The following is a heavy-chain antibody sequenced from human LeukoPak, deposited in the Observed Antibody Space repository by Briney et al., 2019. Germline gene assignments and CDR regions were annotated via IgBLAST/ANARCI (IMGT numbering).Heavy chain of an antibody. V-gene: IGHV3-21*01. CDR1: GFTFSSDS. D-gene: IGHD6-13*01. CDR2: ISSGSTYI. Sequence: PGGSLRLSCAASGFTFSSDSMNWVRQAPGTGLEWVSSISSGSTYIYYADSVKGRFTITRDNAKNSLYLQMRSMRADDTAVYYCWRDRESWYSLCLTFDIWGQGTMVTVSS. J-gene: IGHJ3*02. CDR3: WRDRESWYSLCLTFDI.